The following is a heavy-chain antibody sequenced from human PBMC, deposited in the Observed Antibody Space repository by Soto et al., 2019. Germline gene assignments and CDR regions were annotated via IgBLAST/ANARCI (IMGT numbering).Heavy chain of an antibody. CDR1: GYTFTSYG. CDR3: ARVYYDSLYYNDGMDV. V-gene: IGHV1-18*01. D-gene: IGHD3-22*01. CDR2: IIAYNGNT. J-gene: IGHJ6*02. Sequence: GAAKVSCNASGYTFTSYGISWVRQAPGQGLEWRGWIIAYNGNTNYEQKLHGRVTMTTDTSTSTAYMELRSRRSDDKTVYYCARVYYDSLYYNDGMDVWGQGTRVTVSS.